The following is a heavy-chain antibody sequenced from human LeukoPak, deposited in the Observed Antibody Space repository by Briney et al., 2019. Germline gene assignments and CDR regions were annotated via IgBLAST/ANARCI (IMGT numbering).Heavy chain of an antibody. D-gene: IGHD6-19*01. CDR2: INHSGST. CDR3: ARDRIAVAGTMDY. Sequence: PSETLSLTRAVYGGSFSGYYWSWIRQPPGKGLEWIGEINHSGSTNYNPSLKSRVTISVDTSKNQFSLKLSSVTAADTAVYYCARDRIAVAGTMDYWGQGTLVTVSS. V-gene: IGHV4-34*01. CDR1: GGSFSGYY. J-gene: IGHJ4*02.